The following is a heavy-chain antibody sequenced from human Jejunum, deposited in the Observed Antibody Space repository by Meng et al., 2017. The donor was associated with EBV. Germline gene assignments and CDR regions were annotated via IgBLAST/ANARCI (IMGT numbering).Heavy chain of an antibody. Sequence: LGLQGAGPGLVKLSETLSLPCTGSGGSISSSDYYWSWLRQPPGKGLELIGSLYFSGSTYSNPSLNSRVTISADTSNNQFSLKLSSVTAADTAVYYCARRGSSSGWYSYDYWGQGTLVTVSS. J-gene: IGHJ4*02. CDR2: LYFSGST. CDR1: GGSISSSDYY. CDR3: ARRGSSSGWYSYDY. V-gene: IGHV4-39*01. D-gene: IGHD6-19*01.